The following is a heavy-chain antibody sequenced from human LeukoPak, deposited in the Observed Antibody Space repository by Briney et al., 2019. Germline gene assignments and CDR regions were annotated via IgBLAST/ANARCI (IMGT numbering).Heavy chain of an antibody. CDR2: ISYDGSNK. J-gene: IGHJ4*02. V-gene: IGHV3-30*18. Sequence: GGSLRLSCAASGFTFSSYGMHWVRQAPGKGLEWVAVISYDGSNKYYADSVKGRFTISRDNSKNTLYLQMNSLRAEDTAVYYCAKDIDPYYYDSSGYLNWGQGTLVTVSS. CDR1: GFTFSSYG. CDR3: AKDIDPYYYDSSGYLN. D-gene: IGHD3-22*01.